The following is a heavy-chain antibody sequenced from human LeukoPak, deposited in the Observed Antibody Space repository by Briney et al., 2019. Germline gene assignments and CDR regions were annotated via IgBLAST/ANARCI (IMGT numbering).Heavy chain of an antibody. V-gene: IGHV1-18*01. D-gene: IGHD3-22*01. CDR1: GYTFNSYG. CDR3: SVYYFDASDYYDF. Sequence: ASVTVSCKTSGYTFNSYGVTWVRQAPGQGLEWMGWISSHVGNTNYAQRFQGRVTMTKDTSTSTGYMELRTLGSDGNGVYYCSVYYFDASDYYDFWGQGTLVTVSS. CDR2: ISSHVGNT. J-gene: IGHJ4*02.